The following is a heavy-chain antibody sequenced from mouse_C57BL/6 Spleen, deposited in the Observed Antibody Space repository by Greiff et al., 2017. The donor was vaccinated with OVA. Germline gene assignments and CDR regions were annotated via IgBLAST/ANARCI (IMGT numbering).Heavy chain of an antibody. Sequence: QVQLQQPGAELVRPGSSVKLSCKASGYTFTSYWMAWVKQRPGQGLEWIGNIYPSDSETHYNQKFKDKATLTVDKSSSTAYMQLSSLTSEDSAVYYCARERKFITTVVNYFDYWGQGTTLTVSS. CDR3: ARERKFITTVVNYFDY. CDR1: GYTFTSYW. V-gene: IGHV1-61*01. CDR2: IYPSDSET. J-gene: IGHJ2*01. D-gene: IGHD1-1*01.